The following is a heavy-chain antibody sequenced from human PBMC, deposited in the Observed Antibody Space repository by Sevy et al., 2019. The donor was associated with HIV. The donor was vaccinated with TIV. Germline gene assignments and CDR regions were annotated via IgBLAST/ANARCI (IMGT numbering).Heavy chain of an antibody. D-gene: IGHD2-15*01. J-gene: IGHJ3*02. CDR3: ARANPGGYCSGGSCYGGAFDI. Sequence: SETLSLTCTVSGGSISSGGYYWSWIRQHPGKGLEWFGYIYYSGSTYYNPSLKSRVTISVDTSKNQFSLKLSSVTAADTAVYYCARANPGGYCSGGSCYGGAFDIWGQRTMVTVSS. V-gene: IGHV4-31*03. CDR2: IYYSGST. CDR1: GGSISSGGYY.